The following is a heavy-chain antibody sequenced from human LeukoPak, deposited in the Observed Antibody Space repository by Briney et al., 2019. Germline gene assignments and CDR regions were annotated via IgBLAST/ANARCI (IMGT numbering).Heavy chain of an antibody. CDR1: GGSISSSSYY. CDR2: IYYSGNS. V-gene: IGHV4-39*01. CDR3: ARRGAGTVDFDY. J-gene: IGHJ4*02. Sequence: SETLFLTCTDFGGSISSSSYYWGWIRQPPGEGLEWIESIYYSGNSYYNPYLKGRVTISVDTSKNHVSLKLSSVTAADTAVYYGARRGAGTVDFDYWGQGTLVTVSS. D-gene: IGHD6-19*01.